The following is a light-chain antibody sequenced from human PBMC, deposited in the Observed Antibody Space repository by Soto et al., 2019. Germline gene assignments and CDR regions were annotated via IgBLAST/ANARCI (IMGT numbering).Light chain of an antibody. CDR3: TSYTTSDTLI. CDR1: SSDVGIYNY. CDR2: DAS. V-gene: IGLV2-14*03. J-gene: IGLJ2*01. Sequence: QSALTQPASVSGSPGQSITISCTGTSSDVGIYNYVSWYQHHPGKAPKLMIYDASNRPSGVSNRFSGSKSGNTASLTISGLQAEDEADYYCTSYTTSDTLIFGGGTKVTVL.